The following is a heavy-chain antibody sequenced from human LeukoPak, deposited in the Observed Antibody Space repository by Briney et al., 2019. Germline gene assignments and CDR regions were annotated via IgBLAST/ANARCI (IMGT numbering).Heavy chain of an antibody. Sequence: GGSLRLSCAASGFTFSSYWMTWVRQAPGKGLEWVANIKQDGSEKYYVDSVKGRFTISRDNSQGSLYLQMSSLRPEDMALYYCVKGAGYTSRWFSFDYWGQGTLVTVSS. CDR1: GFTFSSYW. J-gene: IGHJ4*02. V-gene: IGHV3-7*03. D-gene: IGHD6-13*01. CDR3: VKGAGYTSRWFSFDY. CDR2: IKQDGSEK.